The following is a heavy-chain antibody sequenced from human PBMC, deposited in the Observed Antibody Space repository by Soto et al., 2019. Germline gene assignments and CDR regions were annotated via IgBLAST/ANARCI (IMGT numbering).Heavy chain of an antibody. V-gene: IGHV1-69*13. J-gene: IGHJ1*01. Sequence: SVKVSCKASGGTLSSYAISWVRQAPGQGLEWMGGIIPIFGTANYAQKFQGRVTITADESTSTAYMELSSLRSEDTAVYYCARVPHPSCSSNSCYTNEYLQHWGQGTLVTVYS. D-gene: IGHD2-2*02. CDR2: IIPIFGTA. CDR3: ARVPHPSCSSNSCYTNEYLQH. CDR1: GGTLSSYA.